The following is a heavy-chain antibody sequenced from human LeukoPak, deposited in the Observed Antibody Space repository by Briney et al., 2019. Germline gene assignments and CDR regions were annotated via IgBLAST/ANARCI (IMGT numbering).Heavy chain of an antibody. D-gene: IGHD2-15*01. Sequence: AASVTVSCTGSGYTFTSYAVHWVRQAPGQRLEWLGWINPGNGDTKYSQNFQGRVTVTSDTSAATAYVELNSLTSEDTAVYYCARERWHCRVNCYSVYYYALDVWGQGTTVTVSS. CDR1: GYTFTSYA. V-gene: IGHV1-3*01. CDR2: INPGNGDT. CDR3: ARERWHCRVNCYSVYYYALDV. J-gene: IGHJ6*02.